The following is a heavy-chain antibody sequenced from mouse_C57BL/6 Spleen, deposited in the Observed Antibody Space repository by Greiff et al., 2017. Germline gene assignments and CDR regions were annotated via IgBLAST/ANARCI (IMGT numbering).Heavy chain of an antibody. D-gene: IGHD1-1*01. J-gene: IGHJ2*01. CDR3: ARGIYYYAVDY. CDR2: INPNNGGT. Sequence: VQLQQSGPELVKPGASVKISCKASGYTFTDYYMNWVKQSHGKSLEWIGDINPNNGGTSYNQKFKGKATLTVDKSSSTAYMELRSLTSEDSAVYYCARGIYYYAVDYWGQGTTLTVSS. CDR1: GYTFTDYY. V-gene: IGHV1-26*01.